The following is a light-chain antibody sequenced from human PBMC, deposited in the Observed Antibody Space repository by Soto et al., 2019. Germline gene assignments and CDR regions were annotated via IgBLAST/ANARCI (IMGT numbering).Light chain of an antibody. Sequence: EIVLTQSPGTLSLSPGERATLSCRASQSVSSNYLAWYQQKPGQAPRLLIYGASSRATGVPDRFTGSGSGTDFTLNISRLEPEDFAMYYCQHYGDSPRRFGQGTKVEI. V-gene: IGKV3-20*01. CDR2: GAS. J-gene: IGKJ1*01. CDR3: QHYGDSPRR. CDR1: QSVSSNY.